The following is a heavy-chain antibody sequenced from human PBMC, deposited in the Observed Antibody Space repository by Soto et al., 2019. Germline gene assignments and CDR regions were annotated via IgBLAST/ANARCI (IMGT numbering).Heavy chain of an antibody. CDR3: ARVEVWGAAYYYFDY. D-gene: IGHD3-16*01. CDR2: IYYSGST. Sequence: TSETLSLTCIVYGGSFSGYYWSWIRQPPGKGLEWIGKIYYSGSTNYNPSLKSRVTMSVDTSKNQFSLKLTSVTAADTAVYYCARVEVWGAAYYYFDYWGQGALVTVSS. J-gene: IGHJ4*02. V-gene: IGHV4-59*01. CDR1: GGSFSGYY.